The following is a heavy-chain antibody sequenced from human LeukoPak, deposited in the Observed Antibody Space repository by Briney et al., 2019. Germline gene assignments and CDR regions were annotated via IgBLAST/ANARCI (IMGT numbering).Heavy chain of an antibody. J-gene: IGHJ4*02. V-gene: IGHV6-1*01. Sequence: SQTLSLTCAISGDSVSSNSATWNWIRQSPSRGLEWLGRTYYRSQWYNDYSKSVERRITINPDTSKNQLSLQLNSVTPEDTAVYYCARALDTAIVLWGQGTLVTVSS. CDR3: ARALDTAIVL. CDR1: GDSVSSNSAT. D-gene: IGHD5-18*01. CDR2: TYYRSQWYN.